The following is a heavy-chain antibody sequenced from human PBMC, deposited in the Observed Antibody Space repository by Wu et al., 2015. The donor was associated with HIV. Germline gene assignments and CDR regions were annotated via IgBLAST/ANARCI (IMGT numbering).Heavy chain of an antibody. V-gene: IGHV1-2*02. CDR1: GYTFNAYY. Sequence: QVHLVQSGAEVKKPGASVTVSCKASGYTFNAYYMHWIRQAPGQGLEWMGWININTGDSNYARKFRGRLTVTRDTSITTVYMDLSSLKSDDSAMYYCTRGTRNFLFDYWGQGRPGHRPPQ. CDR2: ININTGDS. CDR3: TRGTRNFLFDY. J-gene: IGHJ4*02. D-gene: IGHD4-11*01.